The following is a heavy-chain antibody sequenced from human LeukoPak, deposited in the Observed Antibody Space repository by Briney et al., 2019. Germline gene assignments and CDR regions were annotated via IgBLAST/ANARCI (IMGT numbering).Heavy chain of an antibody. Sequence: PSETLSLTCAVYGGSFSGYYWSWIRQPPGKGLEWIGEINHSGSTNYNPSLKSRVTMSVDTSKNQFSLKLSSVTAADTAVYYCARGGYDFWSDKYTGYFDYWGQGTLVTVSS. CDR1: GGSFSGYY. V-gene: IGHV4-34*01. D-gene: IGHD3-3*01. CDR2: INHSGST. CDR3: ARGGYDFWSDKYTGYFDY. J-gene: IGHJ4*02.